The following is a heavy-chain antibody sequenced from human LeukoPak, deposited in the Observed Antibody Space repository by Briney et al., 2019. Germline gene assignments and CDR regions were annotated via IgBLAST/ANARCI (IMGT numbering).Heavy chain of an antibody. V-gene: IGHV1-2*02. CDR2: INPNSGDT. Sequence: GASVKVSCRASGYTFTGYYMHWVRQAPGEGLEWMGWINPNSGDTNYAQKLKGRVTMTRDTSISAAYMELSSLRFDDTAVYYCSRAADVVLVPPSDDWGQGTLVTVSS. D-gene: IGHD2-8*02. CDR1: GYTFTGYY. J-gene: IGHJ4*02. CDR3: SRAADVVLVPPSDD.